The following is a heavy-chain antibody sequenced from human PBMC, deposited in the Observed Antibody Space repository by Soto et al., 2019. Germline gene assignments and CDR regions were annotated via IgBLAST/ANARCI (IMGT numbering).Heavy chain of an antibody. CDR1: GCTFINAW. D-gene: IGHD2-8*01. CDR3: TTDSYSTIIIVRFDY. CDR2: IKSKTDGGTT. V-gene: IGHV3-15*07. Sequence: GGSLRLSCAASGCTFINAWINWVRQATGKGLEWVGRIKSKTDGGTTDYAEPVKGRFDISRDDSNNMVYLQMNSLKIEDTAIYYCTTDSYSTIIIVRFDYWGHGTLVTVSS. J-gene: IGHJ4*01.